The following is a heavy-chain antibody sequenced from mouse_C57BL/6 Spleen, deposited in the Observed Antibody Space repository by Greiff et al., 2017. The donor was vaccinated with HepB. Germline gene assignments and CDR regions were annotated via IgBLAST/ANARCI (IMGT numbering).Heavy chain of an antibody. J-gene: IGHJ4*01. D-gene: IGHD1-1*01. V-gene: IGHV1-84*01. CDR2: IYPGSGNT. CDR3: AREGRIHYYGSIYAMDY. Sequence: QVHVKQSGPELVKPGASVKISCKASGYTFTDYYINWVKQRPGQGLEWIGWIYPGSGNTKYNEKFKGKATLTVDTSSSTAYMQLSSLTSEDSAVYFCAREGRIHYYGSIYAMDYWGQGTSVTVSS. CDR1: GYTFTDYY.